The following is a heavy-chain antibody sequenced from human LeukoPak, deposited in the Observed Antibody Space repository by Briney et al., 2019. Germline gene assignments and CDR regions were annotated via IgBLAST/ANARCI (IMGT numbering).Heavy chain of an antibody. D-gene: IGHD3-16*01. Sequence: GGSLRLSCAASGFTFSSYAISWVRQAPGKGLEWVSAISGSGGSTYYADSVKGRFTISRDNSKNTLYLQMNSLRAEDTAVYYCAKDLTGMITFGGVIALWDYWGQGNLVTVSS. CDR1: GFTFSSYA. V-gene: IGHV3-23*01. CDR3: AKDLTGMITFGGVIALWDY. J-gene: IGHJ4*02. CDR2: ISGSGGST.